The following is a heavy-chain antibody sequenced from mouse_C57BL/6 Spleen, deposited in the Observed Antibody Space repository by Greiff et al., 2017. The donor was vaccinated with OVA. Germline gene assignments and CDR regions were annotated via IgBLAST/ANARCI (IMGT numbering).Heavy chain of an antibody. V-gene: IGHV5-17*01. CDR3: ARNGYYGSSPAWFAY. Sequence: EVKVVESGGGLVKPGGSLKLSCAASGFTFSDYGMHWVRQAPEKGLEWVAYISSGSSTIYYADTVKGRFTISRDNAKNTLFLQMTSLRSEDTAMYYCARNGYYGSSPAWFAYWGQGTLVTVSA. CDR1: GFTFSDYG. J-gene: IGHJ3*01. D-gene: IGHD1-1*01. CDR2: ISSGSSTI.